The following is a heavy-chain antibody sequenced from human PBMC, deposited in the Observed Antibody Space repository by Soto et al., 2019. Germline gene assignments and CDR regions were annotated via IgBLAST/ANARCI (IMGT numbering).Heavy chain of an antibody. D-gene: IGHD6-19*01. CDR1: GYSLTSGYY. V-gene: IGHV4-38-2*02. CDR2: IYHSGDT. J-gene: IGHJ4*02. CDR3: ARDRIVVAGTIVDY. Sequence: SATLSLSCAFSGYSLTSGYYCGWIRQPPGKGLEWIGSIYHSGDTYYNPSLKSRVTISVDTSKNHFSLKLTSVTAADTAVYYCARDRIVVAGTIVDYWGPVILVPVSP.